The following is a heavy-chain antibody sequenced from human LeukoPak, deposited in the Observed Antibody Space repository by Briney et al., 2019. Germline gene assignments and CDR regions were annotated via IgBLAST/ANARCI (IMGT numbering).Heavy chain of an antibody. V-gene: IGHV3-21*01. Sequence: GGSLRLSCAASGFTFSSYSMNWVRQAPGKGLEWVSSISSSGSYIYYADSVKGRFTISRDNAKNSLYLQMNSLRTEDTAVYYCAGYYDSSSYYYRGWGQGTLVTVSS. D-gene: IGHD3-22*01. J-gene: IGHJ4*02. CDR3: AGYYDSSSYYYRG. CDR1: GFTFSSYS. CDR2: ISSSGSYI.